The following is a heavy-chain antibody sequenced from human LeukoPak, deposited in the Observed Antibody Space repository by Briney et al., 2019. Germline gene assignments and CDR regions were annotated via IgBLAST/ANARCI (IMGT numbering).Heavy chain of an antibody. V-gene: IGHV4-59*08. CDR2: IYYSGST. Sequence: SETLSLTCTVSGGSISNYYWSWIRQPPGMGLECIGYIYYSGSTNYNPSLKSRVTISVDTSKNQFSLKLSSVTAADTAVYYCARHGGYTSPYLHWGQGTLVTVSS. CDR1: GGSISNYY. CDR3: ARHGGYTSPYLH. J-gene: IGHJ1*01. D-gene: IGHD6-13*01.